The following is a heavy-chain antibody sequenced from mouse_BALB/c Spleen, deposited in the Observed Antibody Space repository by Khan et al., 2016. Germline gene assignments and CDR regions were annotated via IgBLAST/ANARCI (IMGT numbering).Heavy chain of an antibody. CDR2: ISYSGST. V-gene: IGHV3-2*02. CDR1: VYSITSDYA. CDR3: ARGRVFDY. J-gene: IGHJ2*01. Sequence: EVQLQESGPGLVKPSQSLSLTCTVTVYSITSDYAWNWIRQFPGNKLEWMGYISYSGSTSYNPSLKSRISITRDTSKNQFFLQLNSVTTEDTATYYCARGRVFDYWGQGTTLTVSS.